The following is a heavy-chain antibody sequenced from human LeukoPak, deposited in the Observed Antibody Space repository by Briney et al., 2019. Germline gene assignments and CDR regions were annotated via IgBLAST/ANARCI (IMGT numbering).Heavy chain of an antibody. CDR3: AKAVAAAGRFGFDP. J-gene: IGHJ5*02. V-gene: IGHV4-59*01. D-gene: IGHD6-13*01. CDR1: AGSISTYC. Sequence: PSETLSLTCTVYAGSISTYCWGWIRQPPGKGLMWIGYIYNSGSTNYNPSLQSRVTISVATSKNQFSLRLTSVTAAATAVYYCAKAVAAAGRFGFDPWGQGTLVTVSS. CDR2: IYNSGST.